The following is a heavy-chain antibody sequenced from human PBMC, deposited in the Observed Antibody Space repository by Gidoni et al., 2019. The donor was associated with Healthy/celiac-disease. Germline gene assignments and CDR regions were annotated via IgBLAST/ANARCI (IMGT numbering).Heavy chain of an antibody. CDR3: AHTPSEEYSYYFDY. D-gene: IGHD4-4*01. Sequence: QITLKESGPTLVKPTQTLTLTCPFSGFSLSTSGVGVGWIRQPPGKALEWLALIYWDDDKRYSPSLKSRLTITKDTSKNPVVLTMTNMDPVDTATYYCAHTPSEEYSYYFDYWGQGTLVTVSS. V-gene: IGHV2-5*02. J-gene: IGHJ4*02. CDR1: GFSLSTSGVG. CDR2: IYWDDDK.